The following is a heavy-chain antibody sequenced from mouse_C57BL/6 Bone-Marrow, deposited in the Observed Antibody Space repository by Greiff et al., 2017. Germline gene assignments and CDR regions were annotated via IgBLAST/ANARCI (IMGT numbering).Heavy chain of an antibody. CDR2: ISYDGSN. J-gene: IGHJ2*01. CDR3: ARDLGGLFDY. D-gene: IGHD3-1*01. Sequence: VQLQQSGPGLVKPSQSLSLTCSVTGYSITSGYYWNWIRQFPGNKLEWMGYISYDGSNNYNPSLKNRISITRDTSKNQFFLKLNSVTTEDTATYYCARDLGGLFDYGGQGTTLTVSS. V-gene: IGHV3-6*01. CDR1: GYSITSGYY.